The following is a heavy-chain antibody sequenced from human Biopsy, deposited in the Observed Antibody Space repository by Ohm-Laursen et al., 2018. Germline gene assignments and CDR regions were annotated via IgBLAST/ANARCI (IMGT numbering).Heavy chain of an antibody. CDR1: GFTFDDHA. Sequence: SLRLSCAASGFTFDDHAMHWVRQPPGKGLEWVSGISWNSDKIGHADSVKGRFTISRDNAKNSLYLQMNSLRAEDTAFYYCTKDQDYGDYGMDVWGQGTTVTVSS. J-gene: IGHJ6*02. CDR2: ISWNSDKI. V-gene: IGHV3-9*01. D-gene: IGHD4-17*01. CDR3: TKDQDYGDYGMDV.